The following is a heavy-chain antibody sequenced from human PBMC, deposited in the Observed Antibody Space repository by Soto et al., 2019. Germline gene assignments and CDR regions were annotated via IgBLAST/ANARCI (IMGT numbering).Heavy chain of an antibody. D-gene: IGHD6-13*01. CDR1: GGSFSGYY. CDR2: INHSGST. CDR3: ATSYGNAWYTY. Sequence: SETLSLTCAVYGGSFSGYYWSWIRQPPGKGLEWIGEINHSGSTNYNPSLKSRVTISVDTSKNQFSLKLSSVTVADTAVYYCATSYGNAWYTYWGQGTQVTVSS. V-gene: IGHV4-34*01. J-gene: IGHJ4*02.